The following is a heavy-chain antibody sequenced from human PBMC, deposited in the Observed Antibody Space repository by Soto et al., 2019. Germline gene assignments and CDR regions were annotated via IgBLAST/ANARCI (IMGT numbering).Heavy chain of an antibody. D-gene: IGHD3-9*01. V-gene: IGHV4-59*01. J-gene: IGHJ3*02. CDR1: GGSISSYY. Sequence: PSETLSLTCTVSGGSISSYYWSWIRQPPGKGLEWIGYIYYSGSTNYNPSLKSRVTISVDTSKNQFSLKLSSVTAADTAVYYCARNGYYDILTGYIPEGAFDIWGQGTMVT. CDR3: ARNGYYDILTGYIPEGAFDI. CDR2: IYYSGST.